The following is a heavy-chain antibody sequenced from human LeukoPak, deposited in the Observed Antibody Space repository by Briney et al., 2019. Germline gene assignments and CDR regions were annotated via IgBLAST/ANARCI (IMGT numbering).Heavy chain of an antibody. D-gene: IGHD3-3*01. CDR3: AGGLGFSHLYFDY. V-gene: IGHV3-30*02. CDR1: GFTFSSYG. CDR2: IRYDGSNK. J-gene: IGHJ4*02. Sequence: GGSLRLSCAASGFTFSSYGMHWVRQAPGKGLEWVAFIRYDGSNKYYADSVKGRFTISRDNSKNTLYLQMNSLRAEDTAVYYCAGGLGFSHLYFDYWGQGTLVTVSS.